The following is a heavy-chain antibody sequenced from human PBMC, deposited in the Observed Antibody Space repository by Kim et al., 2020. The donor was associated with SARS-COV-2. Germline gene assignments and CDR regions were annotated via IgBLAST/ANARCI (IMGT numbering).Heavy chain of an antibody. D-gene: IGHD6-19*01. CDR1: GYTFFHYG. Sequence: ASVKVSCKASGYTFFHYGISWVRQAPGQGLEWMGWSSPYNGETIYAQNLQGRVIMTADTATSTAYMELGSLRFNDTAVYYCARQGAQWQGPRFYGWDVWGQGTPVIVSS. V-gene: IGHV1-18*04. CDR3: ARQGAQWQGPRFYGWDV. J-gene: IGHJ6*02. CDR2: SSPYNGET.